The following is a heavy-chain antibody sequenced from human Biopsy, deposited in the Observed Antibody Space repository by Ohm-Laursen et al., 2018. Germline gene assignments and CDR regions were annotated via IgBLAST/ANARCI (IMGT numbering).Heavy chain of an antibody. CDR1: GFTFSSYS. CDR3: ARGRTGG. V-gene: IGHV3-48*01. J-gene: IGHJ4*02. CDR2: ISSGSSPI. D-gene: IGHD1/OR15-1a*01. Sequence: LSCAASGFTFSSYSMSWVRQAPGKGLEWVSFISSGSSPIYYADSVKGRFTISRDDAKNSLYLQMNSLRAEDTAVYYCARGRTGGWGQGALVTVSS.